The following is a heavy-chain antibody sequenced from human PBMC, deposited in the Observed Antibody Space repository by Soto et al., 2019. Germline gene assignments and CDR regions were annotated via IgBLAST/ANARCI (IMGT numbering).Heavy chain of an antibody. CDR1: GGSISSGGYY. D-gene: IGHD3-10*01. CDR2: IYYSGIT. CDR3: ARVGGFGATTIDY. J-gene: IGHJ4*02. Sequence: SETLSLTCTVSGGSISSGGYYWTWIRQHPGKGLEWIGYIYYSGITYYNTSLKSRVTISVDTSKNKFSLKLSSVTAADTAVYYCARVGGFGATTIDYWGQGTLVTVSS. V-gene: IGHV4-31*03.